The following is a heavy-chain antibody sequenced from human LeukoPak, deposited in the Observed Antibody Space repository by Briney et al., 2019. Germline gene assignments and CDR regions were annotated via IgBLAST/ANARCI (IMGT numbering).Heavy chain of an antibody. Sequence: SETLSLTCAVYGGSFSGYYWSCIRQPPGKGLEWIGEINHSGSTNYNPSLKSRVTISVDTSKNRFSLKLSSVTAADTAVYYCARGKEAFDIWGQGTMVTVSS. CDR3: ARGKEAFDI. CDR2: INHSGST. CDR1: GGSFSGYY. J-gene: IGHJ3*02. V-gene: IGHV4-34*01.